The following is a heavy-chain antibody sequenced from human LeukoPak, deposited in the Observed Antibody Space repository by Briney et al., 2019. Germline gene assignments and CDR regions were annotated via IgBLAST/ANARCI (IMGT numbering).Heavy chain of an antibody. CDR1: GVSFEDYG. V-gene: IGHV3-9*01. D-gene: IGHD1-26*01. J-gene: IGHJ6*02. Sequence: GGSLRLSCAATGVSFEDYGMHWVRQPPGKGLEWVSGISWNGGSTDYADSVKGRFTIFRDNAKNSLYLQLSSLRPEDTALYYCAKHMRATNTYYFYGLDVWGQGTTVTVSS. CDR2: ISWNGGST. CDR3: AKHMRATNTYYFYGLDV.